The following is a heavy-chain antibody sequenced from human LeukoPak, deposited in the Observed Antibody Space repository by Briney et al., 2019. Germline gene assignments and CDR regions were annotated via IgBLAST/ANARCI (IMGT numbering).Heavy chain of an antibody. CDR2: IYYSGST. CDR1: GGSISSSSYY. Sequence: SETLSLTCTVSGGSISSSSYYWGWIRQPPGKGLEWIGSIYYSGSTYYNPSLKSRVTISVDTSKNQFSLKLSSVTAADTAVYYCARVQPYSGSPKWVDPWGQGTLVTVSS. J-gene: IGHJ5*02. CDR3: ARVQPYSGSPKWVDP. D-gene: IGHD1-26*01. V-gene: IGHV4-39*01.